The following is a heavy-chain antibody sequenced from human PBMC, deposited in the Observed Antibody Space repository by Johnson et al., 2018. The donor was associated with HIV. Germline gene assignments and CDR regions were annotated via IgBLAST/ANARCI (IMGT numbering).Heavy chain of an antibody. CDR2: ISGGGGST. D-gene: IGHD3-22*01. CDR3: AKDTGAYYDTFLAFDI. Sequence: EVQLVESGGGLVQPGGSLRLSCAASGLTFSTYAMSWVRQAPGRGLEWVSAISGGGGSTYYADSVKGRFTISRDNSKNTLYLEMNSLRAEDTAVYYCAKDTGAYYDTFLAFDIWGQGTMVTVSS. V-gene: IGHV3-23*04. J-gene: IGHJ3*02. CDR1: GLTFSTYA.